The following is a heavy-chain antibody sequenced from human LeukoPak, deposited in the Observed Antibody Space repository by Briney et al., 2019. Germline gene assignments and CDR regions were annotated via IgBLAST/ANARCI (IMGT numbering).Heavy chain of an antibody. CDR2: ISAYNGNT. J-gene: IGHJ4*02. Sequence: ASVKVSCKASGYTFTIYGISWVRQAPGQGLEWMGWISAYNGNTNYAQKLQGRVTMTTDPSTSTAYMELRSLRSDDTAVYYCARDLAMRRFDYWGQGTLVTVPS. CDR3: ARDLAMRRFDY. V-gene: IGHV1-18*01. CDR1: GYTFTIYG.